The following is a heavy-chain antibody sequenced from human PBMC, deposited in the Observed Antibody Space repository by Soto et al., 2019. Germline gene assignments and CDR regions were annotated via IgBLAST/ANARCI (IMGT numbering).Heavy chain of an antibody. V-gene: IGHV3-33*01. J-gene: IGHJ3*02. D-gene: IGHD2-15*01. CDR1: GFTFSSYG. CDR3: ARAYCSGGSCYSVAFDI. CDR2: IGYDGSNK. Sequence: GGSLRLSCAASGFTFSSYGMHWVRQAPGKGLEWVAVIGYDGSNKYYADSVKGRFTISRDNSKNTLYLQMNSLRAEETAVYYCARAYCSGGSCYSVAFDIWGQGTMVTVSS.